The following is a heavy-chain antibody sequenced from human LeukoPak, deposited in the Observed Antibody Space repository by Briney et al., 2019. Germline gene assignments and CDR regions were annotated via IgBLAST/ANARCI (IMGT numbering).Heavy chain of an antibody. CDR1: GFTFSSYA. CDR2: ISGSGGST. V-gene: IGHV3-23*01. CDR3: TPTALHSGSRRRVDYYMDV. J-gene: IGHJ6*03. D-gene: IGHD1-26*01. Sequence: GGSLRLSCAASGFTFSSYAMSWVRQAQGKGLEGFSAISGSGGSTYYADSVKGRFTISRDNSKNTLYLQMNSLRAEDTAVYYCTPTALHSGSRRRVDYYMDVWGKGTTVTVSS.